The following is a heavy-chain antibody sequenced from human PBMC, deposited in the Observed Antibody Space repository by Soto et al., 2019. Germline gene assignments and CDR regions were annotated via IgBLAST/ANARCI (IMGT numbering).Heavy chain of an antibody. CDR1: GGTFSSYA. D-gene: IGHD2-8*01. CDR2: IIPIFGTA. J-gene: IGHJ5*02. CDR3: ARARELVLMVYATSPGNWFDP. V-gene: IGHV1-69*13. Sequence: GASVKVSCKASGGTFSSYAISWVRQAPGQGLEWMGGIIPIFGTANYAQKFQGRVTITADESTSTAYMELSSLRSEDTAVYYCARARELVLMVYATSPGNWFDPWGQGTLVTVSS.